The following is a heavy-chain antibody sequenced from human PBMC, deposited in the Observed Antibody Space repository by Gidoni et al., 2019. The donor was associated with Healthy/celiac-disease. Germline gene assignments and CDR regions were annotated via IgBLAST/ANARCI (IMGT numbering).Heavy chain of an antibody. V-gene: IGHV4-61*02. D-gene: IGHD1-20*01. Sequence: QVQLQESGPGLVKPSQTLSLPCTVSGGSISSGSYYWSWIRQPAGKGLEWIGRIYTSGSTNYNPALKSRVTISVDTSKNQFSLKLSSVTAADTAVYYCASQPRYNWNYFDYWGQGTLVTVSS. CDR3: ASQPRYNWNYFDY. CDR2: IYTSGST. J-gene: IGHJ4*02. CDR1: GGSISSGSYY.